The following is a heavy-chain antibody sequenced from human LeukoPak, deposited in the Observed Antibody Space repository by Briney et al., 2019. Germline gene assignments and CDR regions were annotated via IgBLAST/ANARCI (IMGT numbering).Heavy chain of an antibody. CDR2: ISSSSSYI. J-gene: IGHJ4*02. Sequence: GGSLRLSCAASGFTFSSYSTNWVRQAPGKGLEWVSSISSSSSYIYYADSVKSRFTISRDNAKNSLYLQMNSLRAEDTAVYYCARDPSQYSSGWYGYYFDYWGQGTLVTVSS. V-gene: IGHV3-21*01. CDR3: ARDPSQYSSGWYGYYFDY. D-gene: IGHD6-19*01. CDR1: GFTFSSYS.